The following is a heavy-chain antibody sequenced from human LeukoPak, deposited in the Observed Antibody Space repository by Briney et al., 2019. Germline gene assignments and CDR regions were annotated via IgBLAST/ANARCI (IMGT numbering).Heavy chain of an antibody. Sequence: GGSLRLSCAASGFTFSSYWMSWVRQAPGKGLEWVANIKQDGSEKYYVDSVKGRFTISRDNAKNPLYLQVNSLRAEDTAVYYCARGSSGWYHYYGMDVWGQGTTVTVSS. CDR2: IKQDGSEK. CDR3: ARGSSGWYHYYGMDV. CDR1: GFTFSSYW. V-gene: IGHV3-7*03. D-gene: IGHD6-19*01. J-gene: IGHJ6*02.